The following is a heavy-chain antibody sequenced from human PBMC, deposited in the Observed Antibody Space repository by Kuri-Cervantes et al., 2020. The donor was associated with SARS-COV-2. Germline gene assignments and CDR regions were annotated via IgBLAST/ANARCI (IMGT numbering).Heavy chain of an antibody. J-gene: IGHJ6*03. CDR1: GYTFINYY. D-gene: IGHD1-1*01. CDR2: VNPNNGDT. CDR3: ASGVLKPTQSYYMDV. Sequence: AAVKVSCKPSGYTFINYYIHWVRQAPGQGLEWMGIVNPNNGDTNYAQKFQARITMTRDTSTSTVYMELSSLRSEDTAVYYCASGVLKPTQSYYMDVWGKGTTVTVSS. V-gene: IGHV1-46*01.